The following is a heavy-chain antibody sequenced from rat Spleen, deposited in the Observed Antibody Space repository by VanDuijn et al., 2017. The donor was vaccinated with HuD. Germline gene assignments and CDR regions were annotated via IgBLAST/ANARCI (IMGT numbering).Heavy chain of an antibody. CDR3: ARSPAVFFDY. Sequence: EVQLQESGPGLVKPSQSLSLTCSVTGFSITSAYRWNWIRKFPGHKLEWMGYVNSAGTPNYNPSLKSRISRTRDTSKNQFFLQLDSVTTEDTATYYCARSPAVFFDYWGQGVMVTVSS. CDR2: VNSAGTP. V-gene: IGHV3-3*01. D-gene: IGHD3-8*01. J-gene: IGHJ2*01. CDR1: GFSITSAYR.